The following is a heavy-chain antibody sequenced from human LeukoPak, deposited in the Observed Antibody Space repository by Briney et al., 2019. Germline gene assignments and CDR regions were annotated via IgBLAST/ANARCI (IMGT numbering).Heavy chain of an antibody. D-gene: IGHD3-3*01. J-gene: IGHJ1*01. V-gene: IGHV3-23*01. Sequence: GGSLRLSCAASGFTFSSYAMSWVRRAPGKGLEWVSAISGSGGSTYYADSVKGRFTISRDNSKNTLYLQMNSLRAEDTAVYYCAKVYDFWSGYYFFQHWGQGTLVTVSS. CDR1: GFTFSSYA. CDR3: AKVYDFWSGYYFFQH. CDR2: ISGSGGST.